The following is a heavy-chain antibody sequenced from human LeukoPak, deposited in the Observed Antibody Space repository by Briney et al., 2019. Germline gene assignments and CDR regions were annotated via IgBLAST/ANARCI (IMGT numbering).Heavy chain of an antibody. J-gene: IGHJ4*02. CDR3: ARQPYSSGWYCDY. V-gene: IGHV4-59*08. D-gene: IGHD6-19*01. CDR2: IYYSGST. CDR1: GGSISGYY. Sequence: SETLSLTCSVSGGSISGYYWSWIRQPPGKGLEWIGYIYYSGSTNYNPSLKSRVTISVDTSKNQFSLKLSSVTAADTAVYYCARQPYSSGWYCDYWGQGTLVTVSS.